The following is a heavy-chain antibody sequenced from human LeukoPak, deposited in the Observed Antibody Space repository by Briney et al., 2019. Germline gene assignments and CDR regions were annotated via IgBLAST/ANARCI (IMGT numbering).Heavy chain of an antibody. J-gene: IGHJ4*02. CDR3: ARDYGGSSPFDH. D-gene: IGHD4-23*01. V-gene: IGHV3-48*03. CDR1: GFTFSSYE. CDR2: ISSSGSTI. Sequence: GGSLRLSCAASGFTFSSYEMHWVRQAPGKGLEWVSYISSSGSTIYYADSVKGRFTISRDNAKNSLYLQMNSLRAEDTAVYYCARDYGGSSPFDHWGQGTLVTVSS.